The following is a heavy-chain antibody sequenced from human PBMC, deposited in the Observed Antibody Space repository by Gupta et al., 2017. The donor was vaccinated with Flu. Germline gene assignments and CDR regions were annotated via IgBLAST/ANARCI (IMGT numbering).Heavy chain of an antibody. D-gene: IGHD3-10*01. V-gene: IGHV3-21*01. Sequence: EVQMVESGGGLVKPGGSLRLYCAASGFTFGSYGMNWVRQAPGKGLEWVSSISSSSMYIYYADSVKGRFTISRDNAKNSLYQQMNSLRAEDTAVYYGARESSDPGSGSDQHDYWGQGTLVTVSS. CDR2: ISSSSMYI. J-gene: IGHJ4*02. CDR1: GFTFGSYG. CDR3: ARESSDPGSGSDQHDY.